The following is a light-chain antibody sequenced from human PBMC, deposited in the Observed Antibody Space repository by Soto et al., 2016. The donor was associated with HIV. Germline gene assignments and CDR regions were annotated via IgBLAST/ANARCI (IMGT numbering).Light chain of an antibody. Sequence: SCELTQPPSVSVAPGKTARITCGGNNIGSESVHWYQQKPGQAPVLVVYDDSDRPSGIPERFSGSNSGSTATLTISRVEAGDEADYYCQVWDSSDDHVVFGGGTKLTVL. J-gene: IGLJ2*01. V-gene: IGLV3-21*03. CDR2: DDS. CDR1: NIGSES. CDR3: QVWDSSDDHVV.